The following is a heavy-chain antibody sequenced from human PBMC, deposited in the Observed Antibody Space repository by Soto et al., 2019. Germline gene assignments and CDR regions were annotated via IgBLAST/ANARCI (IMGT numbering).Heavy chain of an antibody. CDR3: ARITIFGVATEPIQYGMDV. V-gene: IGHV1-2*02. D-gene: IGHD3-3*01. Sequence: ASVKVSCKASGYTFTGYYMHWVRQAPGQGLEWMGWINPNSGDTNYAQKFQGRVTMTRDASISTAYMELSRLRSDDTAVYYCARITIFGVATEPIQYGMDVWGQGTTVTVSS. CDR1: GYTFTGYY. J-gene: IGHJ6*02. CDR2: INPNSGDT.